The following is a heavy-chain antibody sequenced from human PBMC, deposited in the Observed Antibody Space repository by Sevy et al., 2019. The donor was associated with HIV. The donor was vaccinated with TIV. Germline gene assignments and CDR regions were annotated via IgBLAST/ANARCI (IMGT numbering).Heavy chain of an antibody. CDR1: GFTYTYD. D-gene: IGHD6-19*01. J-gene: IGHJ4*02. V-gene: IGHV3-23*01. CDR2: ISGSGDTT. Sequence: GGSLRLSCAASGFTYTYDISWVRQAPGKGLEWVSRISGSGDTTYYADFVKGRFTISRDNSKNTFYLQMNSLRANDTALYYCAKDHSGFDSWGQGTLVTVSS. CDR3: AKDHSGFDS.